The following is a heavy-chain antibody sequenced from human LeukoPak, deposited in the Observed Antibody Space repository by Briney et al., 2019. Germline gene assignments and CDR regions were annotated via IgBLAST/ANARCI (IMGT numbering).Heavy chain of an antibody. CDR3: ARETRRGVVVTPGY. CDR2: INPNSGGT. CDR1: GYTFTGYY. D-gene: IGHD2-21*01. J-gene: IGHJ4*02. Sequence: ASVKVSCKASGYTFTGYYMHWVRQAPGQGLEWMGWINPNSGGTNYAQKFQGRVTMTRDTSISTAYMELSKLRSDDTAVYYCARETRRGVVVTPGYWGQGTLVTVSS. V-gene: IGHV1-2*02.